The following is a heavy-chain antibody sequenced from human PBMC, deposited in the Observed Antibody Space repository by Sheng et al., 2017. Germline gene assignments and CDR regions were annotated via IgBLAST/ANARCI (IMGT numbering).Heavy chain of an antibody. Sequence: QVQLVESGGGVVQPGRSLRLSCAASGFTFSSYAMHWVRQAPGKGLEWVAVISYDGSNKYYADSVKGRFTISRDNSKNTLYLQMNSLRAEDTAVYYCASWPAIDYWGQGTLVTVSS. CDR3: ASWPAIDY. CDR1: GFTFSSYA. V-gene: IGHV3-30*04. CDR2: ISYDGSNK. J-gene: IGHJ4*02.